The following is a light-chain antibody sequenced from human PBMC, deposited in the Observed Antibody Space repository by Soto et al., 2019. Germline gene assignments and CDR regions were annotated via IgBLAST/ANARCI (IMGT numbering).Light chain of an antibody. V-gene: IGLV1-51*01. J-gene: IGLJ2*01. CDR3: GTWDSSLSSVV. Sequence: QSVLTQPPSVSAAPGQKVTISCSGRSSNIENNYVSWYQQLPGTAPKLLIYDTHKRPSRIPDRFSGSRSGTSATLGITGLQTGDEADYYCGTWDSSLSSVVFGGGTKLTVL. CDR1: SSNIENNY. CDR2: DTH.